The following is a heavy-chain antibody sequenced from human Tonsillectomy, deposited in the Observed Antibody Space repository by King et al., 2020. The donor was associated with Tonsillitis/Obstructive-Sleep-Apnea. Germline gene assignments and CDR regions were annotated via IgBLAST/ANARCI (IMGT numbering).Heavy chain of an antibody. D-gene: IGHD6-13*01. CDR2: IYYSGST. CDR1: GGSISSYY. Sequence: QLQESGPGLVKPSETLSLTCTVSGGSISSYYWCWIRQPPGKGLEWIGYIYYSGSTNYNPSLKSRVTISVDTSKNQFSLKLSSVTAADTAVYYCARHATPGGYPNWFDPWGQGTLVTVSS. V-gene: IGHV4-59*08. J-gene: IGHJ5*02. CDR3: ARHATPGGYPNWFDP.